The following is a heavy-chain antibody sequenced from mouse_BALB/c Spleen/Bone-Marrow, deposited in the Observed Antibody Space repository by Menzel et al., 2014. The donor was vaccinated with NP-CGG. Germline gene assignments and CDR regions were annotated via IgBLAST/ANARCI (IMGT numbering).Heavy chain of an antibody. V-gene: IGHV5-6*01. Sequence: EVQGVESGGDLVKPGGSLKLSCAASGFTFTSYGMSWVRQTPDKRLEWVATISSGGSYTYYPDSVKGRFTTSRDNAKNTLYLQMSSLKSEDTAMYYCARLGRDYFDYWGQGTTLTVSS. CDR1: GFTFTSYG. CDR2: ISSGGSYT. CDR3: ARLGRDYFDY. J-gene: IGHJ2*01. D-gene: IGHD4-1*01.